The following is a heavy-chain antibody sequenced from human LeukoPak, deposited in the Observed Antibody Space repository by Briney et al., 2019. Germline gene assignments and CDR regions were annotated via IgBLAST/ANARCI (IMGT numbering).Heavy chain of an antibody. CDR3: PKHGSPSDFDY. CDR2: IKSKPAGGTT. CDR1: GFTFSNAW. Sequence: GGSLRLSCAASGFTFSNAWMSWVRQAPGKGLEWVGRIKSKPAGGTTDHAAPVKGRFTISRDDSKNTLYLQMNSLKTEDTAVYSCPKHGSPSDFDYWGKGTLVTVSS. V-gene: IGHV3-15*01. J-gene: IGHJ4*02. D-gene: IGHD1-14*01.